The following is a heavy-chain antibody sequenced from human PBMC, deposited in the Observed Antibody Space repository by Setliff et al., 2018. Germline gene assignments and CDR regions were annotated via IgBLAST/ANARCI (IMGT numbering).Heavy chain of an antibody. V-gene: IGHV1-69*10. CDR2: IIPILGIA. CDR1: GGTFSSYA. D-gene: IGHD1-26*01. J-gene: IGHJ6*02. Sequence: ASVKVSCKASGGTFSSYAISWVRQAPGQGLEWMGGIIPILGIANYAQKFQGRVTITADKSTSTAYMELSSLRSEDTAVYYCARERRGDSGSYYNNYYYGVDVWGQGTTVTVSS. CDR3: ARERRGDSGSYYNNYYYGVDV.